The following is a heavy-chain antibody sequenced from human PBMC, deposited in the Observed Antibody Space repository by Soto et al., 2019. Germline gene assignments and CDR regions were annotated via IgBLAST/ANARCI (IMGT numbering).Heavy chain of an antibody. CDR2: ISPMVGVA. D-gene: IGHD1-26*01. CDR3: ARLASGGYDY. Sequence: QVQLVQSGAEVKKPGSSVRVSCKASGGTFSTYIISWVRQAPGQGLEWMGRISPMVGVAIYAQKFQGRIAITADKSTSIAYLEVTSLRNEDTAVYYCARLASGGYDYWGQGTLITVSS. V-gene: IGHV1-69*02. J-gene: IGHJ4*02. CDR1: GGTFSTYI.